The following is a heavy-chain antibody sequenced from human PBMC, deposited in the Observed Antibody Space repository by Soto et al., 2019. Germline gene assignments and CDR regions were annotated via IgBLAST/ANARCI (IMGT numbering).Heavy chain of an antibody. CDR2: IYYSGTT. CDR1: GDSINNGGHY. D-gene: IGHD1-26*01. J-gene: IGHJ4*02. Sequence: QVQLQESGPGLVKPSQTLSLTCNVSGDSINNGGHYWSWIRQLPGKGLEWIGFIYYSGTTYYNPSLKSRVTISVHPSKIQFSLNLSAVTAADTAVYYCARSAVGATKSGFDSWGQGTLVTVSS. V-gene: IGHV4-31*03. CDR3: ARSAVGATKSGFDS.